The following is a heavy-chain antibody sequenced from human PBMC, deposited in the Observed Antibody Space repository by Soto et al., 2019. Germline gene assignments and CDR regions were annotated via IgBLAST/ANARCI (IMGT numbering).Heavy chain of an antibody. Sequence: GGSLRLSCSASGFTFSSYAMHWVRQAPGKGLEYVSAISSNGGSTYYADSVKGRFTISRDNSKNTLYLQMSSLRAEDTAVYYCVKGALGYCSSTSCQTHYYYGMDVWGQGTTVTVSS. CDR3: VKGALGYCSSTSCQTHYYYGMDV. J-gene: IGHJ6*02. CDR2: ISSNGGST. V-gene: IGHV3-64D*08. D-gene: IGHD2-2*01. CDR1: GFTFSSYA.